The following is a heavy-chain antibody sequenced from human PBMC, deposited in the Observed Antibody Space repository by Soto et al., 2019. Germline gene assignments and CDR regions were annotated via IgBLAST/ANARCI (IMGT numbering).Heavy chain of an antibody. Sequence: PGESLKISCKGSGYTFTAYWIAWVRQMPGKGLEWMGIIDPGDSETRYSPSFPGQVTMSADKSITTAYLQMTSLKASDTAMYYCARKLTAAADIDYWGQGTQVTVSS. V-gene: IGHV5-51*01. CDR1: GYTFTAYW. CDR2: IDPGDSET. CDR3: ARKLTAAADIDY. D-gene: IGHD6-13*01. J-gene: IGHJ4*02.